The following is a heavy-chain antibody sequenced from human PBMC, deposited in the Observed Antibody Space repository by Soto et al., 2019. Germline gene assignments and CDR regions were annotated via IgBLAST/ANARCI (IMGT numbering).Heavy chain of an antibody. V-gene: IGHV1-8*01. CDR3: GRHGTIIAEAGDY. D-gene: IGHD6-13*01. CDR2: MNPNSGNT. J-gene: IGHJ4*02. Sequence: ASVKVSCKASGYTFTRKDINWVRQATGQGLEWMGWMNPNSGNTGYAQKFQGRVTMTRNTAISTAYMELSSLRSEDAAVDYWGRHGTIIAEAGDYWGQGTLVTVSS. CDR1: GYTFTRKD.